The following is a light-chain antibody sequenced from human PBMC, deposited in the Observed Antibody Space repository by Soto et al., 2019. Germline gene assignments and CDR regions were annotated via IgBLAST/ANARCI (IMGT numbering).Light chain of an antibody. Sequence: EIVLTQSPGNLSLSPGERPTLSCRASQSVSSSYLAWYQQKPGQAPRLLIYGASSRATGIPDRFSGSGSGTDFTLTISRLEPEDFAVYYCQQYGSSPYTFGQGTKLEIK. J-gene: IGKJ2*01. CDR3: QQYGSSPYT. CDR1: QSVSSSY. V-gene: IGKV3-20*01. CDR2: GAS.